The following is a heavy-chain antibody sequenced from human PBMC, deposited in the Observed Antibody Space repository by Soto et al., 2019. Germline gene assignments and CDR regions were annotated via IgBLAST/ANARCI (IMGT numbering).Heavy chain of an antibody. J-gene: IGHJ6*02. CDR1: VGTNSSNA. V-gene: IGHV1-69*13. D-gene: IGHD3-10*01. CDR3: SGGTIVLLSF. Sequence: GASVKPSCKASVGTNSSNAISWGIQAPGQGLEWMGGIILIFGTADYAQKFQGRVTITADESTSTAYMELSSLRSEETAVYYCSGGTIVLLSFCGQGTTVIGSS. CDR2: IILIFGTA.